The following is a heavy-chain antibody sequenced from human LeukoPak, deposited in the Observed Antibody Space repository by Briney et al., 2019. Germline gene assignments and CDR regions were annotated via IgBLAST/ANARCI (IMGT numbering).Heavy chain of an antibody. CDR3: ARGGGGYSNWFDP. D-gene: IGHD3-22*01. CDR1: GFTFSSYA. Sequence: QPGGSLRLSCAASGFTFSSYAMHWVRQAPGKGLEWVAVISYDGSNKYYADSVKGRFTISRDNSKNTLYLQMNSLRAEDTAVYYCARGGGGYSNWFDPWGQGTLVTVSS. J-gene: IGHJ5*02. CDR2: ISYDGSNK. V-gene: IGHV3-30-3*01.